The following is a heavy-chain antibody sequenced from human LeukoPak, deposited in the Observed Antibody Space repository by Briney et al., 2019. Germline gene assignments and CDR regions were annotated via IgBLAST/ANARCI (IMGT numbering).Heavy chain of an antibody. CDR2: IHPNTGNP. D-gene: IGHD3-16*02. Sequence: ASAKVSCKASGYTFTSYGISWVRQAPGQGLEWMGWIHPNTGNPTYAQGFTGRFVFSLDTSVSTTYLQIISLKAEDTAVYYCARAYQPLGGLSLPDYWGQGTLVTVSS. CDR3: ARAYQPLGGLSLPDY. V-gene: IGHV7-4-1*02. CDR1: GYTFTSYG. J-gene: IGHJ4*02.